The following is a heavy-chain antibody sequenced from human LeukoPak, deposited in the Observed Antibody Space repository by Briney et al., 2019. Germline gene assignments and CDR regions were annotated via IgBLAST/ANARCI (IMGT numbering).Heavy chain of an antibody. CDR1: GYTFTAYY. D-gene: IGHD3-22*01. CDR3: ARDYYDSSGFGAFDI. V-gene: IGHV1-2*02. Sequence: GASVKVSCKASGYTFTAYYMHWVRQAPGQGLEWMGWINPNSGGTNYAQKFQGRVTMTRDTSIRTAYMELSRLRSDDTAVYYCARDYYDSSGFGAFDIWGQGTMVTVSS. CDR2: INPNSGGT. J-gene: IGHJ3*02.